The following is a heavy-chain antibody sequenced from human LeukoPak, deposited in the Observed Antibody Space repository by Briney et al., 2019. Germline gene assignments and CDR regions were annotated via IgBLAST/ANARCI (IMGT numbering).Heavy chain of an antibody. D-gene: IGHD3-10*01. J-gene: IGHJ4*02. CDR3: ARDASGALDY. Sequence: GGSLRLSCAVSEFTFSGYWMSWVRQAPGKGLEWVANIKQDGSEKYYVDSVKGRFTISRDNAKNSLYLQMNSLRAEDTAVYYCARDASGALDYWGQGTLVTVSS. CDR1: EFTFSGYW. V-gene: IGHV3-7*01. CDR2: IKQDGSEK.